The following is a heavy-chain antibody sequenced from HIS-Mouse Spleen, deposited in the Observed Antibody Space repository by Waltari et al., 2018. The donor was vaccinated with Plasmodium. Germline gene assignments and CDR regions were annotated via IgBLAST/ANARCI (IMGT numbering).Heavy chain of an antibody. CDR2: INHSGST. V-gene: IGHV4-34*01. CDR3: ASSGSGSYYY. J-gene: IGHJ4*02. D-gene: IGHD3-10*01. CDR1: GGSFSGYY. Sequence: QVQLQQWGAGLLKPSETLSLTCAVYGGSFSGYYWSWIRPPPGKGLAWIGEINHSGSTNYNPSLKSRVTISVDTSKNQFSLKLSSVTAADTAVYYCASSGSGSYYYWGQGTLVTVSS.